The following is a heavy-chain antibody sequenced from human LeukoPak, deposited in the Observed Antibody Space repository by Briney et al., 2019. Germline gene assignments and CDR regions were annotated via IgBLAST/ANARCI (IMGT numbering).Heavy chain of an antibody. D-gene: IGHD3-10*01. CDR3: ARGSGYFDP. CDR2: ISSGGDSI. Sequence: PGGSLRLSCAASGFTLSDFYMSWIRQAPGKGLEWISYISSGGDSIYYADSVKGRFTISRDNAKNLLHLQMNGLRAEDTAVYYCARGSGYFDPWGQGTLVTVSS. J-gene: IGHJ4*02. CDR1: GFTLSDFY. V-gene: IGHV3-11*04.